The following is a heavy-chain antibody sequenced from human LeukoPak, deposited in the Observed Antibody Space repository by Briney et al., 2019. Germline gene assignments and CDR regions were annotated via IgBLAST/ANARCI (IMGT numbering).Heavy chain of an antibody. D-gene: IGHD5-18*01. CDR3: ASIIGGYSYGFDY. J-gene: IGHJ4*02. V-gene: IGHV3-21*01. CDR1: GFTFSSYS. Sequence: GGSLRLSCAASGFTFSSYSMNWVRQAPGKGLEWVSSISSSSSYIYYADSVKGRFTISRDNAKNSLYLQMNSLRAEDTAVYHYASIIGGYSYGFDYWGQGTLVTVSS. CDR2: ISSSSSYI.